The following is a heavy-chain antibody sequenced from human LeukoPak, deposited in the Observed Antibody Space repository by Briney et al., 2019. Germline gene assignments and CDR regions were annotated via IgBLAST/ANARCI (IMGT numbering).Heavy chain of an antibody. CDR2: ISYDGSNK. D-gene: IGHD2-21*02. V-gene: IGHV3-30-3*01. Sequence: GGSLRLSCAASGFTFSSYAMHWVRQAPGKGLEWVAVISYDGSNKYYADSVKGRFTISRDNSKNTLYLQMNSLRAEDTAVYYCAREAVVTAIDYWGQGTLVTVSS. CDR1: GFTFSSYA. CDR3: AREAVVTAIDY. J-gene: IGHJ4*02.